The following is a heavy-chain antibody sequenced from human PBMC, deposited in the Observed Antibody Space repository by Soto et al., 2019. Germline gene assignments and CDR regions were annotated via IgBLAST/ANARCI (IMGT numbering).Heavy chain of an antibody. D-gene: IGHD2-2*03. CDR2: VYSGGTA. CDR1: GFTVSSNY. Sequence: EMQLVESGGGLVQPGGSLRLSCVASGFTVSSNYMGWVRQAPGKGLDWVSVVYSGGTAYYADSVKGRFTVSRDNSKNTLSLQINSLRVEDTAVYYCARWMENYYYYMDVWGKGTSVTVSS. V-gene: IGHV3-66*01. CDR3: ARWMENYYYYMDV. J-gene: IGHJ6*03.